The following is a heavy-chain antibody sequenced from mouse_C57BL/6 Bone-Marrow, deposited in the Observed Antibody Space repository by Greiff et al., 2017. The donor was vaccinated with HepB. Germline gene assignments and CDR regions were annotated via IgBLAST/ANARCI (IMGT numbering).Heavy chain of an antibody. D-gene: IGHD1-1*01. CDR1: GYTFTSYW. V-gene: IGHV1-69*01. Sequence: VQLQQPGAELVMPGASVKLSCKASGYTFTSYWMHWVKQRPGQGLEWIGEIDPSDSYTNYNQKFKGKSTLTVDKSSSTAYMQLSSLTSEDSAVYYCARRYYGSSYFDGWGTGTTVTVSS. CDR2: IDPSDSYT. J-gene: IGHJ1*03. CDR3: ARRYYGSSYFDG.